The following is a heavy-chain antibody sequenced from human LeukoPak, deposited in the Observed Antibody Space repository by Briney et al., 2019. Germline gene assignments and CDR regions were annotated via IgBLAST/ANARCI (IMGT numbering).Heavy chain of an antibody. Sequence: GGSLRLSCAASGFTFSGYWMHWVRQAPGKGLAWVSVIRSDGSITTYAASVKGRFVISRDNSKNTLYLQMMGLRAEDTAVYYCAKDFDTTVVLDAFDMWGQGTLVAVSS. V-gene: IGHV3-74*01. D-gene: IGHD4-23*01. CDR1: GFTFSGYW. CDR3: AKDFDTTVVLDAFDM. CDR2: IRSDGSIT. J-gene: IGHJ3*02.